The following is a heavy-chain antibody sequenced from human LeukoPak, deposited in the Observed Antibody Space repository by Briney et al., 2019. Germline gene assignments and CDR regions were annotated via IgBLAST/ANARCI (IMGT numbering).Heavy chain of an antibody. CDR2: ISGSGGST. D-gene: IGHD4-17*01. J-gene: IGHJ4*02. Sequence: GGSLRLSCAASGFTLSSYAMSWVRQAPGKGLEWVSVISGSGGSTYYADSVKGRFTISRDNSKNTLYLQMNSLRAEDTAVYYCAKHSDYDYGDLGYWGQGTLVTVSS. V-gene: IGHV3-23*01. CDR3: AKHSDYDYGDLGY. CDR1: GFTLSSYA.